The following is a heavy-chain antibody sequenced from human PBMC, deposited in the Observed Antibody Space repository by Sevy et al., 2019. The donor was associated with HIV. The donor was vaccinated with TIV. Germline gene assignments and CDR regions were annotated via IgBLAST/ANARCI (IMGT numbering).Heavy chain of an antibody. D-gene: IGHD2-2*01. CDR1: DGSFSGYY. CDR2: INESRIT. Sequence: KQSQTLSLTCAVHDGSFSGYYWNWIRQLPGKGLEWIGEINESRITYYNPSLKSRVTISVDTSKKQFSLKLNSVTAVDSAVYFCARSPPVVVVPVAPSWFDPWGQGTLVTVSS. V-gene: IGHV4-34*01. J-gene: IGHJ5*02. CDR3: ARSPPVVVVPVAPSWFDP.